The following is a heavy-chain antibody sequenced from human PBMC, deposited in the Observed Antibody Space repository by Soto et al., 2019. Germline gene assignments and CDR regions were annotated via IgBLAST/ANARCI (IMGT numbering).Heavy chain of an antibody. CDR1: GDSVSSNIAA. J-gene: IGHJ4*02. CDR2: TYYRSNWKN. V-gene: IGHV6-1*01. CDR3: ARTAGHVYQLLFNS. Sequence: SQTLSLTCAISGDSVSSNIAAWNWIRQSPSRGLEWLGRTYYRSNWKNDYAISVKSRMTINPDTSKNQFSLKLSSVTAADTAVYYCARTAGHVYQLLFNSWGQGTLVTVSS. D-gene: IGHD2-2*01.